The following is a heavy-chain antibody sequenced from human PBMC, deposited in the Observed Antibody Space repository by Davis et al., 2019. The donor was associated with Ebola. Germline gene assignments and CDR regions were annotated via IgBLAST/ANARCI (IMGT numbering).Heavy chain of an antibody. Sequence: SETLSLTCTVSGGSISSGGYYWSWIRQHPGKGLEWIGYIYYSGSTYYNPSLKSRVTISVDTSKNQFSLKLTSVTAADTAVYYCARRAYGSSSWYYWGQGTLVTVSS. D-gene: IGHD6-13*01. J-gene: IGHJ4*02. CDR1: GGSISSGGYY. CDR2: IYYSGST. CDR3: ARRAYGSSSWYY. V-gene: IGHV4-31*03.